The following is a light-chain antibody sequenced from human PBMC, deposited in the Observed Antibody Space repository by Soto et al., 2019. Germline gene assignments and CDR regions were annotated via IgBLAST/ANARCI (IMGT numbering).Light chain of an antibody. CDR3: ETWDSRGVV. CDR2: LERSGSY. V-gene: IGLV4-60*03. Sequence: QPVLTQSSSASASLGSSVKLTCTLSSGHSSYIIAWHQQQPGKAPRYLMKLERSGSYNKGSGVPDRFSGSSSGADRYLTISNLQSEDEADYYCETWDSRGVVFGGGTKVTVL. CDR1: SGHSSYI. J-gene: IGLJ2*01.